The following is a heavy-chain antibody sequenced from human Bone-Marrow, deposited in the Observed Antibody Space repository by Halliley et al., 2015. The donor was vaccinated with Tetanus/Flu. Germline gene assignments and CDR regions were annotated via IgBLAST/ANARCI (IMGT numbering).Heavy chain of an antibody. V-gene: IGHV1-69*01. Sequence: QLVQSGAEARKPGSSVRVSCKTSGGTDSISWVRQAPGQGLEWTGGIIPMFGTVTYAQKFEGRVTLTADDSTSTAYMDMSSLTSEDAAIYYCARDRGVDGRHWFDPWGQGTLVTVSP. CDR1: GGTDS. CDR2: IIPMFGTV. J-gene: IGHJ5*02. CDR3: ARDRGVDGRHWFDP. D-gene: IGHD2-15*01.